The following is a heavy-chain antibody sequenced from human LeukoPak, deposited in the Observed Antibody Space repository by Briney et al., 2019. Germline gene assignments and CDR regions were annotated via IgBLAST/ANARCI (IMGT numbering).Heavy chain of an antibody. J-gene: IGHJ4*02. CDR2: INHSGST. V-gene: IGHV4-34*01. D-gene: IGHD6-19*01. Sequence: SETLSLTCAVYGGSFSGYYWSWIRQPPGKGLEWIGEINHSGSTNYNPSLKSRVTISVDTSKNQFSLKLSSVTAADTAVYYCARKLGGWYKGRPFNYWGQGTLVTVSS. CDR1: GGSFSGYY. CDR3: ARKLGGWYKGRPFNY.